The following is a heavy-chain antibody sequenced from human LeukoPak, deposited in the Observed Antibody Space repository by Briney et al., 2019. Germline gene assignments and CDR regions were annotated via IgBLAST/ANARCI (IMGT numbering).Heavy chain of an antibody. J-gene: IGHJ4*02. CDR3: ARVRITLVRGVIVFDY. D-gene: IGHD3-10*01. Sequence: GGSLRLSCAASGFTFSSYWMSWVRQAPGKGLEWVANINQDGSEKYYVDSVKGRFTISRDNTKNSVYLQMSSLRAEDTAVYYCARVRITLVRGVIVFDYWGQGTLVTVSS. CDR2: INQDGSEK. CDR1: GFTFSSYW. V-gene: IGHV3-7*05.